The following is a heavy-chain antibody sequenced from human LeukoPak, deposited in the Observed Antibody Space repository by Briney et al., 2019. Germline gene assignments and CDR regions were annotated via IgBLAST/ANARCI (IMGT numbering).Heavy chain of an antibody. CDR1: GFTFSSYA. CDR3: ARLGYCSGGSCYYSPTQNVDY. J-gene: IGHJ4*02. D-gene: IGHD2-15*01. Sequence: GGSLRLSCAASGFTFSSYAMHWVRQAPGKGLEWVAVISYDGSNKYYADSVKGRFTISRDNSKNTLYLQMNSLRAEDTAVYYCARLGYCSGGSCYYSPTQNVDYWGQGTLVTVSS. CDR2: ISYDGSNK. V-gene: IGHV3-30-3*01.